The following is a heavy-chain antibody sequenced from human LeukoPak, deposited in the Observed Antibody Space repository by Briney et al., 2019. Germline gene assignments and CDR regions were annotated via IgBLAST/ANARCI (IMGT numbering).Heavy chain of an antibody. D-gene: IGHD1/OR15-1a*01. J-gene: IGHJ6*02. Sequence: SSETLSLTCSVSDGPINSYYWNWIRRPPGKGLEWIGYIYYNGNTNYSPSLKSRVTMSVDTSKNLFSLRVSSVTAADTAVYYCARGRNNYYGMDVWGQGTTVTVSS. CDR2: IYYNGNT. V-gene: IGHV4-59*01. CDR3: ARGRNNYYGMDV. CDR1: DGPINSYY.